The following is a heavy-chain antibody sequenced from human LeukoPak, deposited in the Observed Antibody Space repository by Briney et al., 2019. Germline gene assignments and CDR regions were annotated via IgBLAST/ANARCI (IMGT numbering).Heavy chain of an antibody. J-gene: IGHJ4*02. CDR2: INSDGSST. CDR1: GFTFSSYW. D-gene: IGHD3-10*01. CDR3: ARGLKGYGSGSYYIGHSLDY. Sequence: GGSLRLSCAASGFTFSSYWMHWVRQAPGKGLVWVSRINSDGSSTSYADSVKGRLTISRDNAKNSLYLQMNSLRAEDTAVYYCARGLKGYGSGSYYIGHSLDYWGQGTLVTVSS. V-gene: IGHV3-74*01.